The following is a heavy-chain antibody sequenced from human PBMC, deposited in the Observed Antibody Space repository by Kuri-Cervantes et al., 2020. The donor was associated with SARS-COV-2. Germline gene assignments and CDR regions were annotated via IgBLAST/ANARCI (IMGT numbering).Heavy chain of an antibody. V-gene: IGHV3-30*01. Sequence: GESLKISCVASGFALSAHNMHWVRQAPGKGLEWVAVMLYDGSNEYYADSVKGRFTISRDTSKNMLFLEVDSLRPDDTAVYYCAREEYPHYRSSWYFHKWGQGTLVTVSS. CDR3: AREEYPHYRSSWYFHK. CDR2: MLYDGSNE. CDR1: GFALSAHN. J-gene: IGHJ4*02. D-gene: IGHD6-13*01.